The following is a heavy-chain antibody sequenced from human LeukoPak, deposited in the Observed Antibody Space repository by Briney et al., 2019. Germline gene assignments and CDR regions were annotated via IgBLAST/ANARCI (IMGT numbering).Heavy chain of an antibody. V-gene: IGHV3-30*18. CDR1: GFTFSSYG. CDR2: ISYDGSKK. J-gene: IGHJ4*02. D-gene: IGHD3-16*01. CDR3: AKDRSGGSDYGDY. Sequence: GGSLRLSCAASGFTFSSYGMHWVRQAPGKGLEWVAVISYDGSKKYYAESVKGRFTISRDNSKNTMYLKMNSLRVEDTAVYYCAKDRSGGSDYGDYWGQGTLVTASS.